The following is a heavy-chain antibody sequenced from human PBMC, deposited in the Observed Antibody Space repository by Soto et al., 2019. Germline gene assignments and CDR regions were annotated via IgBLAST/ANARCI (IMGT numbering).Heavy chain of an antibody. J-gene: IGHJ6*02. V-gene: IGHV4-59*01. CDR3: ARMVRGVRDHYYYGMDV. CDR1: GGSISSYH. Sequence: PSETLSLTCTVSGGSISSYHWSWIRQPPGKGLEWIGYIYYSGSTNYNPSLKSRVTISVDTSKNQFSLKLSSVTAADTAVYYCARMVRGVRDHYYYGMDVWGQGTTVTVSS. D-gene: IGHD3-10*01. CDR2: IYYSGST.